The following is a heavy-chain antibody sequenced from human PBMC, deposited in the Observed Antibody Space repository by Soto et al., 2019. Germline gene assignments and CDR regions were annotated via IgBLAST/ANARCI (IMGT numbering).Heavy chain of an antibody. V-gene: IGHV1-69*13. Sequence: SVKVSCKASGGTFSSYAISWVRQAPGQGLEWMGGIIPIFGTANYAQKFQGRVTITADESTSTAYMELSSLRSEDTAVYYCARMAARLNWFDPWGQGTLVTVSS. D-gene: IGHD6-6*01. CDR3: ARMAARLNWFDP. CDR1: GGTFSSYA. CDR2: IIPIFGTA. J-gene: IGHJ5*02.